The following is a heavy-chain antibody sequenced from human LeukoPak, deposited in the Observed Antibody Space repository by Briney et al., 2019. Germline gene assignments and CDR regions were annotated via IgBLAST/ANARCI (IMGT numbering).Heavy chain of an antibody. V-gene: IGHV4-31*03. D-gene: IGHD2-2*01. J-gene: IGHJ3*02. CDR2: KYYSGSA. CDR1: GVSVSDGRYY. CDR3: ATPYCSSISCLDVFNM. Sequence: SQTLSLTCNVSGVSVSDGRYYWTWIRQHPGKGLEWIGYKYYSGSAKYNPSLKSRLTISIDTSKNQFALQLSSVTAADTATYYCATPYCSSISCLDVFNMWGQGTRVTVSS.